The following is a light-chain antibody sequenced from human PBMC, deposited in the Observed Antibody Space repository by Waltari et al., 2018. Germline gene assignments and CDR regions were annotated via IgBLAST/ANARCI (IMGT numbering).Light chain of an antibody. CDR1: QNIGSS. CDR2: FAS. V-gene: IGKV6-21*01. Sequence: EVVLTQSPDFQSVPPKEKVTITCRASQNIGSSLHWYQQKPDQPPKLLIRFASQSFSGAPSRFSGSGSGTDFTLTINSLEAEDAATYYCHQSGILPRTFGQGAKVEV. J-gene: IGKJ1*01. CDR3: HQSGILPRT.